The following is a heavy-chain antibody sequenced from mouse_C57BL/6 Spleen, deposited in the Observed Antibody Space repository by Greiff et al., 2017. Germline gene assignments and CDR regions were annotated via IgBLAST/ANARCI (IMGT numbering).Heavy chain of an antibody. Sequence: QVHVKQPGAELVKPGASVKLSCKASGYTFTSYWMQWVKQRPGQGLEWIGEIDPSDSYTNYNQKFKGKATLTVDTSSSTAYMQLSSLTSEDSAVYYWARGRSTMITTGAFDYWGQGTTLTVSS. D-gene: IGHD2-4*01. CDR1: GYTFTSYW. J-gene: IGHJ2*01. V-gene: IGHV1-50*01. CDR3: ARGRSTMITTGAFDY. CDR2: IDPSDSYT.